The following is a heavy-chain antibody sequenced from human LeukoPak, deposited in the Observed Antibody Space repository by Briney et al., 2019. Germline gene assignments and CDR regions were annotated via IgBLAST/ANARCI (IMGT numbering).Heavy chain of an antibody. D-gene: IGHD4-17*01. V-gene: IGHV3-23*01. Sequence: GGSLRLSCAASALPPSNYAMSWVRQAPGKGLEWVSSISDGGWTAYTDSVKGRFFISRETATNTLYLQMNGLRVEDTAVYYCAKECDYGNTSHMPCYWGQGTLVTV. CDR2: ISDGGWT. CDR3: AKECDYGNTSHMPCY. CDR1: ALPPSNYA. J-gene: IGHJ4*02.